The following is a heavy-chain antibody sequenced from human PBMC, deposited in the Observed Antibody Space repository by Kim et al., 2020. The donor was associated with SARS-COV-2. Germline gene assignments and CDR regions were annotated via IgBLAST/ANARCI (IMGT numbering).Heavy chain of an antibody. Sequence: SETLSLTCTVSGGSISSSSYYWGWIRQPPGKGLEWIASIYYTGSTYYNPSLKSRVTISVHTSKNQFSLKLSSVTAADTSVYYCARLRMICSGGSCYRYYFDYWGQGTLVTVSS. V-gene: IGHV4-39*01. CDR1: GGSISSSSYY. D-gene: IGHD2-15*01. CDR3: ARLRMICSGGSCYRYYFDY. CDR2: IYYTGST. J-gene: IGHJ4*02.